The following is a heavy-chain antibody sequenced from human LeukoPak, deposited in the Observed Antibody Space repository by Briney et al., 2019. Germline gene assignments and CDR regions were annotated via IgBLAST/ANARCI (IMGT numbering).Heavy chain of an antibody. Sequence: GGSLRLSCAASGFTVSSYWTHWVRQVPGKGLVWVSRMNVEGSVTSYADFVKGRFTISRDIAKNTLYLQMNTLTAEDTAVYYCTRDFGGNSDFWGQGTLVTVSP. V-gene: IGHV3-74*01. CDR2: MNVEGSVT. J-gene: IGHJ4*02. CDR1: GFTVSSYW. D-gene: IGHD4-23*01. CDR3: TRDFGGNSDF.